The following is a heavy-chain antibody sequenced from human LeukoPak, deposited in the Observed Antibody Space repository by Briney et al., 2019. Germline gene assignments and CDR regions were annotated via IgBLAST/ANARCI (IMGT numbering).Heavy chain of an antibody. CDR2: INPNSGGT. CDR3: ARAGRVRGPYNWFDP. CDR1: GYTFTGYY. J-gene: IGHJ5*02. V-gene: IGHV1-2*02. D-gene: IGHD3-10*01. Sequence: ASVKVSCKASGYTFTGYYMHWVRQAPGQGLEWMGWINPNSGGTNYAQKFQGRVTMTRDTSISTAYMELSRPRSDDTAVYYCARAGRVRGPYNWFDPWGQGTLVTVSS.